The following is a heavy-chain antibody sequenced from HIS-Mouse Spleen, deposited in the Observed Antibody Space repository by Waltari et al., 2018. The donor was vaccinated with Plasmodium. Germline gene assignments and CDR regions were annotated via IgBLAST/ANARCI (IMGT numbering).Heavy chain of an antibody. D-gene: IGHD6-19*01. CDR2: ISYDGSNK. CDR3: AKEGYSSGVFFFDY. Sequence: QVQLVESGGGVVQPGRSLRLSCAGSGFTFSSYGVHWVRQAPGKGLEWVAVISYDGSNKYYADSVKGRFTISRDNSKNTLYLQMNSLRAEDTAVYYCAKEGYSSGVFFFDYWGQGTLVTVSS. CDR1: GFTFSSYG. V-gene: IGHV3-30*18. J-gene: IGHJ4*02.